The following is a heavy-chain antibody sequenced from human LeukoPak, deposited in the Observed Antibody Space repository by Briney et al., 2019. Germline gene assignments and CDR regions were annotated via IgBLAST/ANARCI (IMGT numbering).Heavy chain of an antibody. J-gene: IGHJ3*02. V-gene: IGHV3-64*01. CDR2: ITNNGGNT. Sequence: GGSLRLSCAASGFTFSSYAMHWVRQAPGKGLEYVSAITNNGGNTYYATSVKGRFTISRDNSKNTLYLQMNSLRAEDTAVYYCARDPFGRLRQAGAFDIWGQGTMVTVSS. CDR3: ARDPFGRLRQAGAFDI. CDR1: GFTFSSYA. D-gene: IGHD4-17*01.